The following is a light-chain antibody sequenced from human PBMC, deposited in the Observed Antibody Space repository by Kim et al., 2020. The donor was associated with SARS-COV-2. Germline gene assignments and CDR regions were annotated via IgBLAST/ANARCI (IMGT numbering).Light chain of an antibody. CDR3: QVWDPNSDHVV. CDR2: YHR. J-gene: IGLJ2*01. Sequence: KPPTLPSGANHIVINTVHCFQPTPAPAPVLVISYHRHRPSGIPDRFSGSNSGHTATLPIRRVEAGDEADYYCQVWDPNSDHVVFGGGTQLTVL. V-gene: IGLV3-21*04. CDR1: HIVINT.